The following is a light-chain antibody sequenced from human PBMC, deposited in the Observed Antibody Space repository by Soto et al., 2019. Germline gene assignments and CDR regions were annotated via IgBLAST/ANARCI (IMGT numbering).Light chain of an antibody. CDR2: DAS. V-gene: IGKV1-33*01. J-gene: IGKJ5*01. CDR3: QPYNSSPIT. CDR1: QDIRYY. Sequence: SQMAQSRSCLSASVGERVAMGCRASQDIRYYLNWYQKKQGKAPKLVIYDASQLETGVPSRSRDSGYRTSLHSTINTLQHEDIGTSYCQPYNSSPITCAEGTRLEIK.